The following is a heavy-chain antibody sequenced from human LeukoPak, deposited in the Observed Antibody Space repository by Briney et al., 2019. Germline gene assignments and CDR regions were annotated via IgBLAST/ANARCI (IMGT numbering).Heavy chain of an antibody. CDR1: GFTFSSYG. V-gene: IGHV3-30*18. D-gene: IGHD6-13*01. J-gene: IGHJ4*02. Sequence: SGRSLRLSCAASGFTFSSYGMHWVRQAPGKGLEWVAVISYDGSSKYYAGSVKGRFTISRDNSKNTLYLQMNSLRAEDTAVYYCAKEGSSSWYEVDYWGQGTLVTVSS. CDR2: ISYDGSSK. CDR3: AKEGSSSWYEVDY.